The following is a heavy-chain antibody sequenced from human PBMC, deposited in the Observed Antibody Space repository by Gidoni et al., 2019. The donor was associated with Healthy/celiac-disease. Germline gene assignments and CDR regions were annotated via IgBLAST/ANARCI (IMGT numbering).Heavy chain of an antibody. V-gene: IGHV3-33*01. J-gene: IGHJ6*02. CDR2: IWYDGSNK. CDR1: GFTFSSYG. CDR3: ARRTDYYYYGMDV. Sequence: QVQLVESGGVVVQPGRSLRLSCAASGFTFSSYGMHWVRQAPGKGLEWVAVIWYDGSNKYYADSVKGRFTISRDNSKNTLYLQMNSLRAEDTAVYYCARRTDYYYYGMDVWGQGTTVTVSS.